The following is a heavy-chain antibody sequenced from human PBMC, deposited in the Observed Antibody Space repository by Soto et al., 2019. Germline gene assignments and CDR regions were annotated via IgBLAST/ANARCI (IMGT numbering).Heavy chain of an antibody. D-gene: IGHD3-22*01. CDR3: ARMSDYYDTSGYYYEGQVAFDI. CDR1: GDSISSVNYY. CDR2: IYFSGST. J-gene: IGHJ3*02. Sequence: QVQLQESGPGLVKPSQTLSLTCTVSGDSISSVNYYWSWIRQPPGKGLEWIGYIYFSGSTHYNPSLNTRISMSVDTSKNQFSLNLRSVTAADTAVYYCARMSDYYDTSGYYYEGQVAFDIWGQGTMVTVSS. V-gene: IGHV4-30-4*01.